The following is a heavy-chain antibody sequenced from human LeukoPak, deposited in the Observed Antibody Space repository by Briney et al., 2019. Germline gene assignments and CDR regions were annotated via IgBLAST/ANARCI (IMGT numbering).Heavy chain of an antibody. V-gene: IGHV1-69*04. CDR2: IIPILGIA. CDR3: ARVLLDYYDSSGYPSDY. J-gene: IGHJ4*02. D-gene: IGHD3-22*01. CDR1: GGTFISYA. Sequence: GASVKVSSKASGGTFISYAISWVRQAPGQGLEWMGRIIPILGIANYAQKFQGRVTITADKSTSTAYMELSSLRSEDTAVYYCARVLLDYYDSSGYPSDYWGQGTLVTVSS.